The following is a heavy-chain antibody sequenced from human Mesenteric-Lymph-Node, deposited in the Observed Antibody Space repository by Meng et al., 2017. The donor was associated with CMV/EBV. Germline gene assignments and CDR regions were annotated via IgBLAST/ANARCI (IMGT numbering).Heavy chain of an antibody. V-gene: IGHV5-51*01. J-gene: IGHJ4*02. CDR2: IYPGNSDT. CDR1: GYTFTNYW. Sequence: KVSCKGSGYTFTNYWIGWVRQMPGKGLEWMGIIYPGNSDTRYSPSFQGQVTISADKSISTAYLQWSSLKASDTAIYYCARHGGYDSRGLYDIWGQGTLVTVSS. CDR3: ARHGGYDSRGLYDI. D-gene: IGHD3-22*01.